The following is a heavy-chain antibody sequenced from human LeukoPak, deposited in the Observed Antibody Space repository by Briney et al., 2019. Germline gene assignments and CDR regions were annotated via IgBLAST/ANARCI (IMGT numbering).Heavy chain of an antibody. CDR3: ARHLLWFGELSGGFDY. Sequence: PGGSLRLSCAASRFTFSSYGMSWVRQAPGKGLEWVSGISSSGGSTYYADSVKGRFTISRDNSRNTLYLQMNSLRAEDTAVYYCARHLLWFGELSGGFDYGGQGTLVTVSS. CDR2: ISSSGGST. CDR1: RFTFSSYG. V-gene: IGHV3-23*01. J-gene: IGHJ4*02. D-gene: IGHD3-10*01.